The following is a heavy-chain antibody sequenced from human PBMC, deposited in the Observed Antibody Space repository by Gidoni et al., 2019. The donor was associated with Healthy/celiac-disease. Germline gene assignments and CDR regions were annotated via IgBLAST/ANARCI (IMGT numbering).Heavy chain of an antibody. CDR2: ISGSGGST. Sequence: EVQLLESGGGLVQPGGSLRLSCAASGFTFSSYAMSWVRQAPGKGLEWVSAISGSGGSTYYAESVKGRFTISRDNSKNTLYLQMNSLRAEDTAVYYCAKDGNDSSGYPDAFDIWGQGTMVTVSS. V-gene: IGHV3-23*01. CDR1: GFTFSSYA. CDR3: AKDGNDSSGYPDAFDI. J-gene: IGHJ3*02. D-gene: IGHD3-22*01.